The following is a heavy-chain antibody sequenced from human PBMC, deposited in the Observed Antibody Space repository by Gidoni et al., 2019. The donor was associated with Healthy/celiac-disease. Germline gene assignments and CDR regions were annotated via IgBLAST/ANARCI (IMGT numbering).Heavy chain of an antibody. CDR1: GGSISSSEYY. CDR2: IYYLGDT. J-gene: IGHJ4*02. CDR3: ARDVRYSSSWSHFDY. D-gene: IGHD6-13*01. Sequence: QLQLQESGPGLVKPSETLSLPCTVSGGSISSSEYYWGWVRPPPGKGLEWIGSIYYLGDTYYNPSLKSRVTISVDMSRNQFSLWLTSVTAADTAMYYCARDVRYSSSWSHFDYWGQGILVTVSS. V-gene: IGHV4-39*07.